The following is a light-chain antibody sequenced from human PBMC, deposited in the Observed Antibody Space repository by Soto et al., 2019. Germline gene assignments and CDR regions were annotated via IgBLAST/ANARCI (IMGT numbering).Light chain of an antibody. CDR2: DAS. V-gene: IGKV1-12*01. CDR1: HDITNY. CDR3: QQANSFPLT. J-gene: IGKJ4*01. Sequence: DIQMTQSPSSLSVSVGDRLTITCQASHDITNYLNWYQQKPGKAPKLLIFDASSLQSGVPSRFSGSGSGTDFTLTISSLQPEDFATYYCQQANSFPLTFGGGTKV.